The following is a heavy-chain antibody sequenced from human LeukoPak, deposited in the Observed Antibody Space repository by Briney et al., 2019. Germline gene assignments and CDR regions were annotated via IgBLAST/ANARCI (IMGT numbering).Heavy chain of an antibody. D-gene: IGHD3-9*01. J-gene: IGHJ5*02. Sequence: GGSLRLSCAASGFTFSSYSMNWDRQAPGKGLEWVSSISSSSSYIYYADSVKGRFTISRDNAKNSLYLQMNSLRAEDTAVYYCAREPPQYYDILTGETWGQGTLVTVSS. CDR3: AREPPQYYDILTGET. V-gene: IGHV3-21*01. CDR2: ISSSSSYI. CDR1: GFTFSSYS.